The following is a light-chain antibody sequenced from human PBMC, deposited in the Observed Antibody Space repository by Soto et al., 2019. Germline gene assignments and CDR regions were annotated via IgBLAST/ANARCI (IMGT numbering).Light chain of an antibody. V-gene: IGLV3-21*04. CDR2: YDS. CDR1: NSGSKS. CDR3: QVWDSSSDHPV. J-gene: IGLJ1*01. Sequence: SSELTQPPSVSVAPGKTARITCGGNNSGSKSVHWYQQKPGQAPVLVIYYDSDRPSGIPERFSGSNSGNTATLTISRVEAGDEADYYCQVWDSSSDHPVFGTGTKLTVL.